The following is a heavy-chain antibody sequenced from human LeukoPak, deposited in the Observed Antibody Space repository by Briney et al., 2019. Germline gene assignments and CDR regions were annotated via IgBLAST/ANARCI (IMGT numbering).Heavy chain of an antibody. CDR3: AREGDFGVDINHFFDY. Sequence: ASVKVSCNASGYTFTGYYMHWVRQAPGQGLEWMGWINPNSGGTNYAQKFQGRVTMTRDTSISTAYMELSRLRSDDTAVYYCAREGDFGVDINHFFDYWGQGTLVTVSS. J-gene: IGHJ4*02. CDR2: INPNSGGT. V-gene: IGHV1-2*02. D-gene: IGHD3-3*01. CDR1: GYTFTGYY.